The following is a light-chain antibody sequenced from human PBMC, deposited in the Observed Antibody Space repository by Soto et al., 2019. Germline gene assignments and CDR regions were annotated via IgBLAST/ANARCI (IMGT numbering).Light chain of an antibody. J-gene: IGLJ1*01. CDR1: SSNIGAGYD. CDR2: GNS. CDR3: QSHDSSLSGYV. V-gene: IGLV1-40*01. Sequence: QLVLTQPPSVSGAPGQRVTISCTGSSSNIGAGYDVHWYQQLPGTAPKLLSYGNSNRPSGVPDRFSGSKSGTSASLAITGLQAEDEADYYCQSHDSSLSGYVFGTGTKVTVL.